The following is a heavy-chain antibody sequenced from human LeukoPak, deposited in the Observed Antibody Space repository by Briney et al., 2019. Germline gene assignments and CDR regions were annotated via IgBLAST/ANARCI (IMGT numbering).Heavy chain of an antibody. V-gene: IGHV4-59*08. J-gene: IGHJ4*02. Sequence: SETLSLTCTVSGGSISTNYWSWSRQPPGKGLEWIAYIYYSGSTNYNPSLKSRVTISVDTSKNQLSLELSSVTAADTAVYYCARHSRLAAPSYFDYWGQGTLVTVSS. CDR3: ARHSRLAAPSYFDY. CDR1: GGSISTNY. CDR2: IYYSGST. D-gene: IGHD3-9*01.